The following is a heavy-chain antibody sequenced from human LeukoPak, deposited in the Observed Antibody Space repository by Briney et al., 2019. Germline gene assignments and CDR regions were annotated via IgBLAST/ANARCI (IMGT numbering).Heavy chain of an antibody. Sequence: ASVKVSCKASGYTFTSYGISWVRQAPGQGLEWMGWISAYNGNTNYAQKLQGRVTMTTDTSTSTAYMELRSLRSDDTAVYYCARGRYYYGSGSYSNLFDYWGQGTLVTVSS. J-gene: IGHJ4*02. D-gene: IGHD3-10*01. V-gene: IGHV1-18*01. CDR3: ARGRYYYGSGSYSNLFDY. CDR2: ISAYNGNT. CDR1: GYTFTSYG.